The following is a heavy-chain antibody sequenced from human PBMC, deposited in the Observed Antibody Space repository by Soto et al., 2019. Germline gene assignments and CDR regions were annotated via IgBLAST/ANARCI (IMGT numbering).Heavy chain of an antibody. CDR2: IYYSGSS. CDR3: ARGPPGSSSWYYYYGMDV. V-gene: IGHV4-59*02. CDR1: GGSVRSYY. J-gene: IGHJ6*02. D-gene: IGHD6-13*01. Sequence: SETRSLNCTVSGGSVRSYYWSWIRQPPGKGLEWIGYIYYSGSSNYNPSLKSRVTISIDTSKNQFSLKLSSVTAADTAVYYCARGPPGSSSWYYYYGMDVWGQGTTVTVSS.